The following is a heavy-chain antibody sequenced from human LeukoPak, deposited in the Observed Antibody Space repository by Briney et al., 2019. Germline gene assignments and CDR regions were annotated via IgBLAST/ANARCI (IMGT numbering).Heavy chain of an antibody. CDR1: GYTLTELS. CDR2: FDPEDGET. Sequence: ASVKVSCKVSGYTLTELSMHWVRQAPGKGLEWMGGFDPEDGETIYAQKFQGRVTMTEDTSTDTAYMELGSLRSEDTAVYYCATGPAVLRFLEWPYDAFDIWGQGTMVTVSS. CDR3: ATGPAVLRFLEWPYDAFDI. D-gene: IGHD3-3*01. J-gene: IGHJ3*02. V-gene: IGHV1-24*01.